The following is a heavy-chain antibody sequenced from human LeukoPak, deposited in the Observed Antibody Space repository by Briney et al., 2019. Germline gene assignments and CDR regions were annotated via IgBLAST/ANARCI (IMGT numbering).Heavy chain of an antibody. CDR3: ARGRNPTSTLNYGMDV. J-gene: IGHJ6*02. CDR2: ISSSSSTI. CDR1: GFTFSSYS. V-gene: IGHV3-48*02. Sequence: PGGSLRLSCAASGFTFSSYSMNWVRQAPGKGLEWISYISSSSSTIYYADSVKGRLTISRDNAKNSLYLQMNSLRDEDTAVYYCARGRNPTSTLNYGMDVWGQGTTVTVSS.